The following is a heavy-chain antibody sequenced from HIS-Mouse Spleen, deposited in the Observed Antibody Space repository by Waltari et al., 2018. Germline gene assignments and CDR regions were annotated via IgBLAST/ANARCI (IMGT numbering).Heavy chain of an antibody. Sequence: EVQLVESGGGLVKPGGSMRLSCEASGFPSRSYFSNWVRQAPGKGLEWVSSISSSSSYIYYADSVKGRFTISRDNAKNSLYLQMNSLRAEDTAVYYCASLYYDILTGYYRDYWGQGTLVTVSS. V-gene: IGHV3-21*01. CDR2: ISSSSSYI. D-gene: IGHD3-9*01. J-gene: IGHJ4*02. CDR1: GFPSRSYF. CDR3: ASLYYDILTGYYRDY.